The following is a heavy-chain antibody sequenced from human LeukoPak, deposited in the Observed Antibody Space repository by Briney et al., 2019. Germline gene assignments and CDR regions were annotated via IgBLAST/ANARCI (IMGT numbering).Heavy chain of an antibody. Sequence: AASVKVSCKASRGTFSSYAISWVRQAPGQGLEWMGGIIPIFGTANYAQKFQGRVTITADESTSTAYMELSSLRSEDTAVYYCARPNDFWSGSPFDPWGQGTLVTVSS. CDR2: IIPIFGTA. J-gene: IGHJ5*02. D-gene: IGHD3-3*01. V-gene: IGHV1-69*13. CDR1: RGTFSSYA. CDR3: ARPNDFWSGSPFDP.